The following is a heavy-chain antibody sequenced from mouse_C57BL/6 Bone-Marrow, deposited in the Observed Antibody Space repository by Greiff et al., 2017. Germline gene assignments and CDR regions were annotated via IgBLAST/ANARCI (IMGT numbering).Heavy chain of an antibody. CDR2: IDPENGDT. CDR3: TTGYGSYYYAMDY. CDR1: GFNIKDDY. V-gene: IGHV14-4*01. D-gene: IGHD2-14*01. Sequence: EVQLQQSGAELVRPGASVKLSCTASGFNIKDDYMHWVKQRPEQGLEWIGWIDPENGDTEYASKFQGKAPITADTSSNTAYLQLSSLTSEDTAVYYCTTGYGSYYYAMDYWGQGTSVTVSS. J-gene: IGHJ4*01.